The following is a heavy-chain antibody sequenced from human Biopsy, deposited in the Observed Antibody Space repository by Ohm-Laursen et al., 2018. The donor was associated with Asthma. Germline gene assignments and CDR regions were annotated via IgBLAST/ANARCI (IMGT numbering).Heavy chain of an antibody. D-gene: IGHD1-26*01. CDR1: GGSFSSNY. CDR2: IHYSGYT. Sequence: SETLSLTCAVYGGSFSSNYWSWIRQTPGKGLEWLGDIHYSGYTHYNPSLNSRLTFLVDTSKNQFSLRLTSVTAADTAVYYCARGSSSRLAEWELLVSGGKRAHSYYGMDVWGQGTTVTVSS. V-gene: IGHV4-34*01. CDR3: ARGSSSRLAEWELLVSGGKRAHSYYGMDV. J-gene: IGHJ6*02.